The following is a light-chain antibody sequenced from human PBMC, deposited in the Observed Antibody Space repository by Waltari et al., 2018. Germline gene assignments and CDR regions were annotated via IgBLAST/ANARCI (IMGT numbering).Light chain of an antibody. CDR2: WAS. V-gene: IGKV4-1*01. CDR1: QSVLFSSNNENY. Sequence: DIVMTQSPDSLAVSLGEGATINCQSSQSVLFSSNNENYLAWYQQKPGQPPKLLIYWASTRESGVPDRFSGSGSGTDFTLTISSLQAEDVAVYYCQQYYSIPRSFGQGTKLEIK. J-gene: IGKJ2*03. CDR3: QQYYSIPRS.